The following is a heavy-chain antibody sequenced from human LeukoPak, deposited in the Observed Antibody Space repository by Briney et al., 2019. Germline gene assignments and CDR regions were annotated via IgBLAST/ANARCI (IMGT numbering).Heavy chain of an antibody. V-gene: IGHV4-34*01. CDR3: ARVVVVPAAIGDV. J-gene: IGHJ6*04. CDR1: GGSFSGYY. Sequence: SETLSLTCAVYGGSFSGYYWSWIRQPPGKGLEWIGEINHRGSTNYNPCLKSRVTISVDTSKNQFSLKLSSVTAADTAVYYCARVVVVPAAIGDVWGKGTTVTVSS. CDR2: INHRGST. D-gene: IGHD2-2*02.